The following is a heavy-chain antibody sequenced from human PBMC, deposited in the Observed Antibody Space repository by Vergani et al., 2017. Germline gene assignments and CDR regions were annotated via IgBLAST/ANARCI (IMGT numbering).Heavy chain of an antibody. J-gene: IGHJ6*03. V-gene: IGHV1-18*01. CDR2: ISAYNGNT. D-gene: IGHD6-6*01. CDR1: GYTFTSYG. CDR3: AGDHGLDIAAPSSTGMDV. Sequence: QVQLVQSGAEVKKPGASVKVSCKASGYTFTSYGISWVRQAPGQGLEWMGWISAYNGNTNYAQKLQGRVTMTTDTSTSTAYMELRILRSDDTAVYYCAGDHGLDIAAPSSTGMDVWGKGTTVTVSS.